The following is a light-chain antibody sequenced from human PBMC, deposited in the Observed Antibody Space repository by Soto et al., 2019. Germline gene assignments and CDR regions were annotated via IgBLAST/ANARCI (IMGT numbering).Light chain of an antibody. CDR3: GTWDSSLSSVV. Sequence: QSVLTQPPSVSAAPGQRVTISCSGSSSNIGNNYVSCYQQLPRTAPNLLLYDNNKRPSGIPDRFSGSKSGTSATLGITGLHEGDEADYYCGTWDSSLSSVVFGGGTKLTVL. J-gene: IGLJ2*01. V-gene: IGLV1-51*01. CDR2: DNN. CDR1: SSNIGNNY.